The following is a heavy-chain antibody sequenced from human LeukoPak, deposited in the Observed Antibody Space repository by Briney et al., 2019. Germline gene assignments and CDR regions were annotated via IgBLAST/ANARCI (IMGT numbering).Heavy chain of an antibody. V-gene: IGHV3-23*01. CDR2: ISGSGGST. CDR1: GFTFSSYA. D-gene: IGHD3-16*01. J-gene: IGHJ6*02. CDR3: AKVCLKGFYYYGMDV. Sequence: GGSLRLSCAASGFTFSSYAMSWVRQAQGKGLEWVSAISGSGGSTYYADSVKGRFTISRDNSKNTLYLQMNSLRAEDTAVYYCAKVCLKGFYYYGMDVWGQGTTVTVSS.